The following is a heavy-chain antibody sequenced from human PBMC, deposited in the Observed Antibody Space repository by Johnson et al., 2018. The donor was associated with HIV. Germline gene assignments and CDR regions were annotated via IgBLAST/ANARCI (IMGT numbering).Heavy chain of an antibody. CDR3: AKDRNWGWPVGAFDI. CDR2: IRYDGSNK. D-gene: IGHD1-26*01. CDR1: GFTFSSYG. J-gene: IGHJ3*02. V-gene: IGHV3-30*02. Sequence: QVQLVESGGGVVQPGGSLRLSCAASGFTFSSYGMHWVRQAPGKGLEWVAFIRYDGSNKYYADSVKGRFTISRDNSKNTLYLQMNSLRAEDTAVYYCAKDRNWGWPVGAFDIGGQGTMVTVSS.